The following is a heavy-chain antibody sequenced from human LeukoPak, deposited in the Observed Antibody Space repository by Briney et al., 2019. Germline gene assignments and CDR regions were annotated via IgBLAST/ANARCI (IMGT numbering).Heavy chain of an antibody. CDR1: GFTFSSYS. V-gene: IGHV3-21*01. CDR3: ARVGYGGGFFAY. CDR2: ISSTSSDI. J-gene: IGHJ4*02. D-gene: IGHD4-23*01. Sequence: GGSLRLSCAASGFTFSSYSMNWVRRAPGKGLDWVSSISSTSSDIFYADSVRGRFTVSRDNAKNSLSLQMNSLRVEDTAVYYCARVGYGGGFFAYWGRGTLVTVSS.